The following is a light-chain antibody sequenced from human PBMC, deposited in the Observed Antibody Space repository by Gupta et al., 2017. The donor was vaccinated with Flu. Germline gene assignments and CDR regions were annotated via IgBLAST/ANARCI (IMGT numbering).Light chain of an antibody. J-gene: IGLJ2*01. Sequence: QTVKITCQGDSIRRGDEIWYHQKPAQAAHLVLYDKKMRHAGSPARFFVSNSGTTAAVTITGARAEEEADYYCQALDSTDNNKVVFGGGTKLTVL. CDR1: SIRRGD. CDR3: QALDSTDNNKVV. V-gene: IGLV3-19*01. CDR2: DKK.